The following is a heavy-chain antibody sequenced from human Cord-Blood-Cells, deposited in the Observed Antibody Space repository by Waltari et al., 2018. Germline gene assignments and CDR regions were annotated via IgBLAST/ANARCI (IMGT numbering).Heavy chain of an antibody. J-gene: IGHJ4*02. Sequence: QVQLVESGGGVVQPGRSLRLSCAASGFTFSSYAMHWVRQAPGKGLELVAVISYDGSNKYYADSVKGRFTISRDNSKNTLYLQMNSLRAEDTAVYYCARGDGDLDYWGQGTLVTVSS. CDR3: ARGDGDLDY. CDR1: GFTFSSYA. V-gene: IGHV3-30*01. D-gene: IGHD7-27*01. CDR2: ISYDGSNK.